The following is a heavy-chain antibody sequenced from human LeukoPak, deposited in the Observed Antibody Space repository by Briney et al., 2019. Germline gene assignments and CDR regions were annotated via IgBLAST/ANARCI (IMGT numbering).Heavy chain of an antibody. CDR3: ARCGSYCFYATDV. V-gene: IGHV4-59*01. CDR1: GGSISSYY. CDR2: IYYSGST. D-gene: IGHD1-26*01. Sequence: SETLTLTCTVSGGSISSYYWSWIRQPPGKGLEWIGYIYYSGSTNYNPSLKSRVTISVDTSKNQFSLKLSSVTAADTAVYYCARCGSYCFYATDVWGQGTSVTVSS. J-gene: IGHJ6*02.